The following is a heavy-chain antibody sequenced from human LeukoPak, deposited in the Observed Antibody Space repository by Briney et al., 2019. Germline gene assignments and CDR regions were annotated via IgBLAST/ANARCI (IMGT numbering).Heavy chain of an antibody. CDR3: ARKYDYVWGSYRYLDY. J-gene: IGHJ4*02. D-gene: IGHD3-16*02. Sequence: GGSLRLSCAASGFTFSSYAMSWVRQAPGKGLEWVSAISGSGGSTYYADSVKGRFTISRDNSKNTLYLQVNSLRAEDTAVYYCARKYDYVWGSYRYLDYWGQGTLVTVSS. V-gene: IGHV3-23*01. CDR1: GFTFSSYA. CDR2: ISGSGGST.